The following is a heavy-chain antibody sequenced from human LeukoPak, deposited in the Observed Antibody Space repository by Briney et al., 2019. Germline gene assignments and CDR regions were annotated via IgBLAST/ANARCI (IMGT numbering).Heavy chain of an antibody. Sequence: PSETLSLTCTVSGGSISSGDYYWSWIRQPPGKGLEWIGYIYYSGSTYYNPSLKSRVTISVDTSKNQFSLKLSSVTAADTAVYYCARGRRDPYYYDSSRGGFDYWGQGTLVTVYS. CDR2: IYYSGST. V-gene: IGHV4-30-4*01. D-gene: IGHD3-22*01. CDR1: GGSISSGDYY. J-gene: IGHJ4*02. CDR3: ARGRRDPYYYDSSRGGFDY.